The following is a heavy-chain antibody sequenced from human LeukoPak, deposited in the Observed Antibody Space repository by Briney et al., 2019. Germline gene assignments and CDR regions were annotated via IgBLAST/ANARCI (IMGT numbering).Heavy chain of an antibody. CDR3: AAALHGYWVY. CDR1: GVTFTSSA. J-gene: IGHJ4*02. Sequence: SLKVSCKASGVTFTSSAMQAVRQARGQRLEWIGWIVVGSGNTNYAQKFQERVTITRDMSTSTAYMELSSLRSEDTAVYYCAAALHGYWVYWGQGTLVTVSS. D-gene: IGHD3-22*01. CDR2: IVVGSGNT. V-gene: IGHV1-58*02.